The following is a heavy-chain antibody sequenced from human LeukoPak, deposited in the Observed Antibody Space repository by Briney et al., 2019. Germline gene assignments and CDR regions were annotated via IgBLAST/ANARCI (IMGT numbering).Heavy chain of an antibody. CDR1: GFTFSGSA. V-gene: IGHV3-73*01. J-gene: IGHJ4*02. CDR3: TRPHHDSSGYYYAFDY. D-gene: IGHD3-22*01. Sequence: GGSLRLSCAASGFTFSGSAMHWVRQASGKGLEWVGRIRSKANSYATAYAASVKGRFTISRDDSKNTAYLQMNSLKTEDTAVYYCTRPHHDSSGYYYAFDYWGQGTLVTVSS. CDR2: IRSKANSYAT.